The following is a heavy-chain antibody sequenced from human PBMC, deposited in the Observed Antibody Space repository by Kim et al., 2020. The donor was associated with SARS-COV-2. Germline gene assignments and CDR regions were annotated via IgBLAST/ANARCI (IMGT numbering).Heavy chain of an antibody. CDR3: ARGGGNCAESAFDL. CDR2: INTAGGNT. Sequence: GGSLRLSCAASGFTFSGYRMTWVRQAPGKGLVWVSRINTAGGNTSYADSVKGRSTISTDNAKSTLYLQMNSLRADDTAVYYCARGGGNCAESAFDLWG. J-gene: IGHJ3*01. V-gene: IGHV3-74*01. D-gene: IGHD2-21*02. CDR1: GFTFSGYR.